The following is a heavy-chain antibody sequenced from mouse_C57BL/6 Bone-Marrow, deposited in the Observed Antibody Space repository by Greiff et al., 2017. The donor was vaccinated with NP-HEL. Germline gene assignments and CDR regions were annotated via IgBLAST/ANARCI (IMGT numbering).Heavy chain of an antibody. D-gene: IGHD1-1*01. V-gene: IGHV2-2*01. CDR3: ARLFIY. CDR2: IWSGGST. Sequence: VQLQESGPGLVQPSQSLSITCTVSGFSLTSYGVHWVRQSPGKGLEWLGVIWSGGSTDYNAAFISRLSISKDNSKSQVFFKMNSLQADDTAIYYCARLFIYWGQGTSVTVSS. J-gene: IGHJ4*01. CDR1: GFSLTSYG.